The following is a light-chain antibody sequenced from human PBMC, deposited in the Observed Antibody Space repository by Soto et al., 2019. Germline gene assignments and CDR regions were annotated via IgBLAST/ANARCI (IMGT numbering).Light chain of an antibody. J-gene: IGKJ4*01. CDR3: QQYNNWPPLT. Sequence: EIVMTQSPATLSVSPGERATLSCRASQSVSSNLAWYQQKPGQAPRLLIYGASTRATGIPARFSGSGSGTEFTLTISSLQSEDXXXYYCQQYNNWPPLTFGGGTKVEIK. V-gene: IGKV3-15*01. CDR1: QSVSSN. CDR2: GAS.